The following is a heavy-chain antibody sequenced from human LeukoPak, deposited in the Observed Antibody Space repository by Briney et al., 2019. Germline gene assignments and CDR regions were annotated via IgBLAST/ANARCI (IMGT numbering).Heavy chain of an antibody. V-gene: IGHV4-39*07. CDR2: IYYSGST. J-gene: IGHJ6*03. Sequence: SETLSLTCTVSGGSISSSSYFWGWIRQPPGKGLEWIGSIYYSGSTYYNPSLKSRVTISGDTSKNQFSLKLSSVTAADAAVYYCARELRSYYYYMDVWGKGTTVTVSS. CDR1: GGSISSSSYF. CDR3: ARELRSYYYYMDV. D-gene: IGHD3-3*01.